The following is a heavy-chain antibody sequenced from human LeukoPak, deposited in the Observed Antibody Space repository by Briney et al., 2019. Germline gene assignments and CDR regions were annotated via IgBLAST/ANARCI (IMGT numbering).Heavy chain of an antibody. CDR2: ISSSGSVK. J-gene: IGHJ4*02. CDR3: AREMRGDYCSSTSCPFDY. D-gene: IGHD2-2*01. CDR1: GFTFSDYH. V-gene: IGHV3-11*04. Sequence: PGGSLRLSCAASGFTFSDYHMSWIRQAPGKGLEWVSYISSSGSVKYHADSVTGRFTISRDNAKNSLYLQMNSLRAEDTAVYYCAREMRGDYCSSTSCPFDYWGQGTLVTVSS.